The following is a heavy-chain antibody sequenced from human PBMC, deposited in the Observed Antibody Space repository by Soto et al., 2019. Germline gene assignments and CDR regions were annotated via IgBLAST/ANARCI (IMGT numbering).Heavy chain of an antibody. Sequence: PSETLSLTCAVYGGSFSGYYWSWIRQPPGKGLEWIGEINHSGSTNYNPSLKSRVTISVDTSKNQVSLKLLSVTAADTAVYYCARGWSSGGYYYCGMDVWGQGTTVTVSS. D-gene: IGHD2-15*01. CDR3: ARGWSSGGYYYCGMDV. CDR2: INHSGST. J-gene: IGHJ6*02. CDR1: GGSFSGYY. V-gene: IGHV4-34*01.